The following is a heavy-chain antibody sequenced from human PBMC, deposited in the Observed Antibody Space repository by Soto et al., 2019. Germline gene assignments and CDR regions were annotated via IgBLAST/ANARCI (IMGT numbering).Heavy chain of an antibody. Sequence: ASVKVSCKAPGGTFSSYTISWVRQAPGQGLEWMGWISAYNGNTNYAQNLQGRVTMTTDTSTSTAYMELRSLRSDDTAVYYCARDNSRLYFDYWGQGTLVTVSS. CDR3: ARDNSRLYFDY. J-gene: IGHJ4*02. D-gene: IGHD1-26*01. V-gene: IGHV1-18*01. CDR2: ISAYNGNT. CDR1: GGTFSSYT.